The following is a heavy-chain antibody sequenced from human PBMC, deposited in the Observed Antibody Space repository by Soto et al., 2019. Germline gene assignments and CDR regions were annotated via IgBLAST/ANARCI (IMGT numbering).Heavy chain of an antibody. CDR2: IYHSGST. V-gene: IGHV4-30-2*01. Sequence: PSETLSLTCAVSGGSISSGGYSWSWILHPPGKGLEWIGYIYHSGSTYYNPSLKSRVTISVDRSKNQFSLKLSSVTAADTAVYYCASSLGYCSGGSCYFDYWGQGTLVTVSS. CDR3: ASSLGYCSGGSCYFDY. D-gene: IGHD2-15*01. J-gene: IGHJ4*02. CDR1: GGSISSGGYS.